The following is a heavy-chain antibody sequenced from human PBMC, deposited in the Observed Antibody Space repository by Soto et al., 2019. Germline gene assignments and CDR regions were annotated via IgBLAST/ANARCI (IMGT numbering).Heavy chain of an antibody. D-gene: IGHD3-22*01. J-gene: IGHJ4*02. CDR1: GYTFTSYA. CDR3: ARLDYYDSSGYYYYFDY. Sequence: GASVKVSCKASGYTFTSYAMHWVRQAPGQRLEWMGWINAGNGNTKYAQKLQGRVTMTTDTSTSTAYMELRSLRSDDTAVYYCARLDYYDSSGYYYYFDYWGQGTLVTVSS. V-gene: IGHV1-3*01. CDR2: INAGNGNT.